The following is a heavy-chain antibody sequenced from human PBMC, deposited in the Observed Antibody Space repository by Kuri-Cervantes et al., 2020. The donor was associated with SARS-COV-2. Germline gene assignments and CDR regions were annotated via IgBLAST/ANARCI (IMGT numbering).Heavy chain of an antibody. V-gene: IGHV4-34*01. CDR2: INHSGST. CDR1: GGSFSGYY. D-gene: IGHD3-22*01. J-gene: IGHJ1*01. Sequence: SETLSLTCAVYGGSFSGYYWSWIRQPPGKGLEWIGEINHSGSTNYNPSLKSRVTISVDTSKNQFSLKLSSVTAADTAVYYCARQYYSDSSGYYLPSFAEYFQHWGQGTLVTVSS. CDR3: ARQYYSDSSGYYLPSFAEYFQH.